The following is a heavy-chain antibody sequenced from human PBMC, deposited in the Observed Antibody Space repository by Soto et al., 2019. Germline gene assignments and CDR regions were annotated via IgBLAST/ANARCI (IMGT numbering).Heavy chain of an antibody. CDR1: GFTFSSYS. Sequence: PVGSLRLSCAASGFTFSSYSMNWVRQAPGKGLEWVSYISSSSSTIYYADSVKGRFTISRDNAKNSLYLQMNSLRDEDTAVYYCARDLYSSGWLSFDYWGQGTLVTVSS. D-gene: IGHD6-19*01. CDR2: ISSSSSTI. V-gene: IGHV3-48*02. J-gene: IGHJ4*02. CDR3: ARDLYSSGWLSFDY.